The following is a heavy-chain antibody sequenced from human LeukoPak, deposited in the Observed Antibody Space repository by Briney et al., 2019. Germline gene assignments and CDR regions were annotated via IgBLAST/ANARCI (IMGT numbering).Heavy chain of an antibody. D-gene: IGHD3-9*01. CDR3: ARSDSDILTGYFDY. CDR1: GYTFTSYG. CDR2: ISAYNGNT. J-gene: IGHJ4*02. V-gene: IGHV1-18*04. Sequence: GASVKVSCKASGYTFTSYGISWVRQAPGQGLEWMGWISAYNGNTNYAQKLQGRVTMTTDTSTSTAYMELRSLRSDDTAVYYCARSDSDILTGYFDYWGQGTLVTVSS.